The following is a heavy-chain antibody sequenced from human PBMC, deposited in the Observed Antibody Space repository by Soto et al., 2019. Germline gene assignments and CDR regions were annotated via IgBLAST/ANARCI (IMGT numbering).Heavy chain of an antibody. CDR3: AKVGTIVVPAAQGYYFDY. V-gene: IGHV3-23*01. J-gene: IGHJ4*02. CDR2: ISGSGTTA. CDR1: GFTFSNYA. D-gene: IGHD2-2*01. Sequence: EVQLLESGGNLVQPGGSLRLSCVASGFTFSNYAMTWVRQAPGKGLEWVSSISGSGTTAYYADSVQGRFAFSRDNVKNTLFLQMDGLKAGDTAVYYCAKVGTIVVPAAQGYYFDYWGQGTLVTVSS.